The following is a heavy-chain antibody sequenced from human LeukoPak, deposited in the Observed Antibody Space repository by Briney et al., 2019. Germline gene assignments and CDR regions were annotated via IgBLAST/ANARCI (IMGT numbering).Heavy chain of an antibody. CDR3: VRDRAGSSSPTFYYYMDV. Sequence: SQTLSLTCTVSGGFISSGGYYWSWIRQHPGKGPEWIGYIYYSGSTYYNPSLESRVTISVDTSKNQFSLKLSSVTAADTAVYYCVRDRAGSSSPTFYYYMDVWGKGTTVTVSS. CDR2: IYYSGST. V-gene: IGHV4-31*03. CDR1: GGFISSGGYY. D-gene: IGHD6-6*01. J-gene: IGHJ6*03.